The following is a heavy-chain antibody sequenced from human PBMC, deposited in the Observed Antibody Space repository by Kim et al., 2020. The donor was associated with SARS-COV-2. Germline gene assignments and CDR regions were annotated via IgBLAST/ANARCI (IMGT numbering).Heavy chain of an antibody. V-gene: IGHV3-9*01. CDR2: ISRDSSHI. CDR1: GFTFSDYA. CDR3: AKDVGRGGRDLGY. D-gene: IGHD1-26*01. J-gene: IGHJ4*02. Sequence: GGSLRLSCTTSGFTFSDYAMHWVRQRPEKGLEWVSCISRDSSHIEYADSVRGRFSISRDNAKNSLYLQMSSLRPEDTGVYYCAKDVGRGGRDLGYWGQG.